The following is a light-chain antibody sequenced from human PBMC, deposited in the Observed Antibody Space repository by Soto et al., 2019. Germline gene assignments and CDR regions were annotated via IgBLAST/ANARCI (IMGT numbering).Light chain of an antibody. V-gene: IGKV3-20*01. CDR3: QQYGSSPIT. CDR1: RSVSGSY. J-gene: IGKJ5*01. CDR2: SAS. Sequence: EIVPTQSPGTLSLFPGRRVTLSGRASRSVSGSYLAWYQQKPGQAPRVLIYSASLRATGIPDRFSGSGSGTAFSLTISRLETAEFAVYDCQQYGSSPITVGQGTRREVK.